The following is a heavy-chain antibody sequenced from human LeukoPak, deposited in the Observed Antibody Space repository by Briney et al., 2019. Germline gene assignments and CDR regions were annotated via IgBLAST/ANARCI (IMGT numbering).Heavy chain of an antibody. CDR3: VRDDPRPGDALDV. J-gene: IGHJ3*01. V-gene: IGHV3-74*01. Sequence: GGSLRLSCAASGFSVSNHWMHWVRQAPGKGLVWVSRIATDAASSTIYADSVMGRFTMTRDSAKNTLYLQLDSLRAEDTAVYYCVRDDPRPGDALDVWGQGTMVTASS. CDR2: IATDAASST. CDR1: GFSVSNHW.